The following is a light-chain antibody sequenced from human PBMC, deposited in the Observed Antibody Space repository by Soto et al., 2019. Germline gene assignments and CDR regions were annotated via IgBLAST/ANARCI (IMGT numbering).Light chain of an antibody. J-gene: IGLJ3*02. V-gene: IGLV1-40*01. CDR3: QSHDSSLNSWV. Sequence: VLTQPPSMSRAPGQRVTISCTGSSSNIGAGYDVHWYQLLPGTAPKLLIYGNTNRPSGVPDRFSGSKSGTSASLAITGLRAEDEADYYCQSHDSSLNSWVFGGGTKLTVL. CDR2: GNT. CDR1: SSNIGAGYD.